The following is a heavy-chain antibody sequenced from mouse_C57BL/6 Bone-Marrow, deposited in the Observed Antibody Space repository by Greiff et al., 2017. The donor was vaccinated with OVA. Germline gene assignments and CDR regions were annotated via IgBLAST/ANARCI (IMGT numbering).Heavy chain of an antibody. CDR3: ARGNWDAMDY. J-gene: IGHJ4*01. CDR1: GYSITSGYY. V-gene: IGHV3-6*01. Sequence: EVKLMESGPGLVKPSQSLSLTCSVTGYSITSGYYWNWIRQFPGNQLEWMGYISYDGSNNYNPSLKNRISITRDTSKNQFFLKLNSVTTEDTATYYCARGNWDAMDYWGQGTSVTVSS. D-gene: IGHD4-1*01. CDR2: ISYDGSN.